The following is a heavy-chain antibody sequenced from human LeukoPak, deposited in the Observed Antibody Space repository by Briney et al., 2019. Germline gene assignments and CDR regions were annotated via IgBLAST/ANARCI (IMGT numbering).Heavy chain of an antibody. CDR1: GFTFSSYA. CDR2: ISGSGGST. J-gene: IGHJ4*02. V-gene: IGHV3-23*01. CDR3: AKDMSYYDSSGVFDH. Sequence: GGSLRLSCAASGFTFSSYAMSWVRQAPGKGLEWVSAISGSGGSTYYADSVKGRFTISRDNSKNTLYLQMNSLRAEDTAVYYCAKDMSYYDSSGVFDHWGQGTLVTVSS. D-gene: IGHD3-22*01.